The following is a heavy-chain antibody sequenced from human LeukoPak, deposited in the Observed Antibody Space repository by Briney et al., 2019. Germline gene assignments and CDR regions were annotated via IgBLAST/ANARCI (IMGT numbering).Heavy chain of an antibody. V-gene: IGHV1-69*04. CDR1: GGTFSSYA. J-gene: IGHJ6*02. Sequence: SVKVSCKASGGTFSSYAISWVRQAPGQGLEWMGRIIPILGIANYAQKFQGRVTITADKSTSTAYMELSSLRSEDTAVYYCATVGVGGNSDYYYYYGMDVWGQGTTVTVSS. CDR2: IIPILGIA. CDR3: ATVGVGGNSDYYYYYGMDV. D-gene: IGHD4-23*01.